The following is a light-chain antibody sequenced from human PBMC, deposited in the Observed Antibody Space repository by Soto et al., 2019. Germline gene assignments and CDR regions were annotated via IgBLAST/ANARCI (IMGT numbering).Light chain of an antibody. CDR3: SSYRTSNTRQIV. Sequence: QSVLTQPASVSGSPGQSITISCTGTSSDVGGYNYVSWYQHHPGKAPKLMIYDVSNRPSGVSNRCSGSKSGNTASLSISGLQPEDEADYYCSSYRTSNTRQIVCGTGTKLTVL. V-gene: IGLV2-14*03. CDR1: SSDVGGYNY. CDR2: DVS. J-gene: IGLJ1*01.